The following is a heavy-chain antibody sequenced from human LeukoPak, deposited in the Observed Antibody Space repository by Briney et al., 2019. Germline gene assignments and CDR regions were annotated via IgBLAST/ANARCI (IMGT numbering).Heavy chain of an antibody. CDR2: IRSKAYGGTT. V-gene: IGHV3-49*04. CDR3: TRGPAAITGDFDY. J-gene: IGHJ4*02. Sequence: GGSLRLSCTASGFTFGDYAMSWVRQAPGKGLEWVGFIRSKAYGGTTEYAASVKGRFTIPRDDSKSIAYLQMNSLKTEDTAVYYCTRGPAAITGDFDYWGQGTLVTVSS. CDR1: GFTFGDYA. D-gene: IGHD2-2*02.